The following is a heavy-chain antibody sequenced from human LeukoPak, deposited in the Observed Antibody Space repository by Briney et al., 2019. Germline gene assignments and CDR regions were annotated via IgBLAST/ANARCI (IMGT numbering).Heavy chain of an antibody. D-gene: IGHD1-14*01. V-gene: IGHV3-23*01. CDR1: GFTFSNSA. Sequence: PGASLRLSCAASGFTFSNSAMTWVRQAPGQGLDWVSAINGDGGRTYHADSVKGRFTISRDNSKNTLYLQMNSLRVEDTAVYYCAKDIKGTNYYYYGMGAWGQGTTVTVSS. CDR3: AKDIKGTNYYYYGMGA. J-gene: IGHJ6*02. CDR2: INGDGGRT.